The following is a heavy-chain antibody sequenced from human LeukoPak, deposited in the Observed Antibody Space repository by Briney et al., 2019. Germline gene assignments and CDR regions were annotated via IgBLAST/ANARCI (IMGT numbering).Heavy chain of an antibody. J-gene: IGHJ1*01. V-gene: IGHV3-30-3*01. CDR2: ISYDGSTK. CDR3: ARPLSERQEYFQH. D-gene: IGHD2/OR15-2a*01. Sequence: GTSLRLSCAASGFTFSSYAMHWVRQAPGKGLEWVAVISYDGSTKYYADSAKGRFTISRDNSKDTLFLQMNSLRVEDTAVYYCARPLSERQEYFQHWGQGTLVTVSS. CDR1: GFTFSSYA.